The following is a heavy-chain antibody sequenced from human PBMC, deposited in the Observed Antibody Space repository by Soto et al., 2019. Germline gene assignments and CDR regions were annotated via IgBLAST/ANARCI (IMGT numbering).Heavy chain of an antibody. CDR2: IYYSGST. V-gene: IGHV4-31*03. CDR3: ARDRGGGLYYDSSGYYSNYYYYGMDV. J-gene: IGHJ6*02. Sequence: SETLSLTCTVSGGSISSGGYYWSWIRQHPGKGLEWIGYIYYSGSTHYNPSLKSRVTISVDTSKNQFSLKLSSVTAADTAVYYCARDRGGGLYYDSSGYYSNYYYYGMDVWGQGTTVTVSS. D-gene: IGHD3-22*01. CDR1: GGSISSGGYY.